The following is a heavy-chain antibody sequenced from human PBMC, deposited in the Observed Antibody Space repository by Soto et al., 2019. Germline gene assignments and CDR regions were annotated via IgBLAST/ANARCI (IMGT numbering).Heavy chain of an antibody. J-gene: IGHJ5*02. Sequence: TSETLSLTCTVSGGSISSGDYYWSWIRQHPGKDLEWIGYIHNSGTTYYIPPLKSRVTMSVDTSKNQLSLKLTSVTAADTALYYCARGVTFGGVIAPRFDPWGQGTRVTVS. CDR1: GGSISSGDYY. CDR2: IHNSGTT. CDR3: ARGVTFGGVIAPRFDP. V-gene: IGHV4-31*03. D-gene: IGHD3-16*02.